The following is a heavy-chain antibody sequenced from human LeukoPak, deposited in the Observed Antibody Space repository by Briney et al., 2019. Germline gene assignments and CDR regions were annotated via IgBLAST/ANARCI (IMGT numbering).Heavy chain of an antibody. CDR2: ISPNGRNE. D-gene: IGHD2-2*02. V-gene: IGHV3-30*01. J-gene: IGHJ6*04. CDR3: ARQGYSLHYQHQYTDV. Sequence: PGRSLRLSCAASGFTFGSHTIPWVRQAPHKRLYWLSGISPNGRNEYYAESVKGRFTISRDNSKNTLHVKITSLTADDTAMYNCARQGYSLHYQHQYTDVWGNGTTVTVSS. CDR1: GFTFGSHT.